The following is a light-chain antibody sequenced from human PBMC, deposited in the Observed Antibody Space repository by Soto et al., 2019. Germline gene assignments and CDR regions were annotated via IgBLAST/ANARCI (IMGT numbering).Light chain of an antibody. Sequence: EIELTQNQSFPSSSVGGRVAITCRASQGISSYLAWYQLKPGKAPQLLISTASSLQSGVPSRFSGSGSGTEFTLTISSLQPEDFATYYCQQLDSYPRTFGQGPK. CDR2: TAS. V-gene: IGKV1-9*01. J-gene: IGKJ1*01. CDR3: QQLDSYPRT. CDR1: QGISSY.